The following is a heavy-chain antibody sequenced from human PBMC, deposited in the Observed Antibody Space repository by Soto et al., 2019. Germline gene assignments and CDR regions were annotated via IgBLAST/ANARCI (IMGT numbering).Heavy chain of an antibody. CDR1: GGSCSGYY. J-gene: IGHJ6*03. V-gene: IGHV4-34*01. Sequence: QVQLQQWGAGLLKPSETLSLTCAVYGGSCSGYYWSWIRQPPGKGLEWLGEINHSGSTNYSPSLKFRVSLSVDTSKKQFSLNRTSVTAADTAVYYSARVRYGDRRPYYSYYMDVWGKGTTVTVSS. CDR3: ARVRYGDRRPYYSYYMDV. CDR2: INHSGST. D-gene: IGHD4-17*01.